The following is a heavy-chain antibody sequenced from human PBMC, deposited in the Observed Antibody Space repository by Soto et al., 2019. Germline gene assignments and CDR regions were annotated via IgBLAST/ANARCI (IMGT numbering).Heavy chain of an antibody. CDR1: GFPFDDYA. Sequence: GGSLRLSCAASGFPFDDYAMHWVRQVPGKGLEWVSGINWNSGSIGYADSVKGRFAISRDNAKNSLHLQMNSLRAEDTAFYYCVKDESINWYSGHFRHWGQGTLVTVSS. CDR2: INWNSGSI. V-gene: IGHV3-9*01. J-gene: IGHJ1*01. D-gene: IGHD6-13*01. CDR3: VKDESINWYSGHFRH.